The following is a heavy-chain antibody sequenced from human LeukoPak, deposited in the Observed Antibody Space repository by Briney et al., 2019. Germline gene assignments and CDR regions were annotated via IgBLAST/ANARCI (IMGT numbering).Heavy chain of an antibody. CDR3: ARDGYYGSGSYCDY. CDR1: GFTFSSYG. CDR2: IWYDGSNK. V-gene: IGHV3-33*01. D-gene: IGHD3-10*01. Sequence: GRSLRLSCAASGFTFSSYGMHWVRQAPGKGLEWVAVIWYDGSNKYYADSAKGRFTISRDNSKNTLYLQMNSLRAEDTAVYYCARDGYYGSGSYCDYWGQGTLVIVSS. J-gene: IGHJ4*02.